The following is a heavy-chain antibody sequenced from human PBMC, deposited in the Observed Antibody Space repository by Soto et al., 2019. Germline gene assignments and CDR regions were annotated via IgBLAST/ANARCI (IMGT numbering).Heavy chain of an antibody. CDR2: INPSGGST. Sequence: GASVNVSWKAAGYAFSIYYMHWGRQAPGQGLEWMGIINPSGGSTSYAQKFQGRVTMTRDTSTSTVYMELSSLRSEDTAVYYCARAKAIAARSVYFDYWGQGTHVTVSS. V-gene: IGHV1-46*01. CDR3: ARAKAIAARSVYFDY. D-gene: IGHD6-6*01. J-gene: IGHJ4*02. CDR1: GYAFSIYY.